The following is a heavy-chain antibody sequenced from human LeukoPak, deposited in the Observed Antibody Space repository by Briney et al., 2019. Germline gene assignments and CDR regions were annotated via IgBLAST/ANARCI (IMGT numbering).Heavy chain of an antibody. CDR3: AKSDCGSDGCKLLNY. V-gene: IGHV3-11*01. J-gene: IGHJ4*02. D-gene: IGHD3-10*01. CDR2: ISDSGHTI. CDR1: GFTFSNFY. Sequence: GGSLRLSCAASGFTFSNFYMNWIRQAPGKGLEGVSYISDSGHTIYYADSVKGRFTISRDNSKKSLYLQMNSLRVEDTAIYYCAKSDCGSDGCKLLNYWGQGTLVTASS.